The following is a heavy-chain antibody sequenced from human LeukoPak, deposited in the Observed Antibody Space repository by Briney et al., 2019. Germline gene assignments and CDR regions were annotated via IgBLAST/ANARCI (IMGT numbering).Heavy chain of an antibody. CDR3: ARGNYSSGWYRWYFDL. Sequence: GASVKVSCKASGGTFSSYAISWVRQAPGQGLEWMGRIIPILGIANYAQKFQGRVTITADKSTSTAYMELSSLRSEDTAVYYCARGNYSSGWYRWYFDLWGRGTLVTVSS. D-gene: IGHD6-19*01. V-gene: IGHV1-69*04. CDR1: GGTFSSYA. CDR2: IIPILGIA. J-gene: IGHJ2*01.